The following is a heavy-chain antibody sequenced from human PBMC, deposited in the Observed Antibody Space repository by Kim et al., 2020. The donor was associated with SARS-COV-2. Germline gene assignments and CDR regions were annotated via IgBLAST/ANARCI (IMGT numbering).Heavy chain of an antibody. CDR3: ARDVGIAAAGTLYYFDY. CDR1: GFTFSSYW. Sequence: GGSLRLSCAASGFTFSSYWMSWVRQAPGKGLEWVANIKQDGSEKYYVDSVKGRFTISRDNAKNSLYLQMNSLRAEDTAVYYCARDVGIAAAGTLYYFDYWGQGTLVTVSS. CDR2: IKQDGSEK. J-gene: IGHJ4*02. D-gene: IGHD6-13*01. V-gene: IGHV3-7*03.